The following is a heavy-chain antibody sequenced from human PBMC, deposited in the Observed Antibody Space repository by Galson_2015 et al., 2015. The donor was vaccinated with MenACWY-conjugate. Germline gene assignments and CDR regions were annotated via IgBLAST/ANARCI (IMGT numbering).Heavy chain of an antibody. CDR3: ARGAPSERLAPPDY. D-gene: IGHD6-25*01. V-gene: IGHV1-3*01. CDR1: GHTFTNYA. Sequence: SVKVSCKASGHTFTNYAMHWVRQAPGQRFEWMGWINADSGNTKYSQKFQGRAAFTRDTSASTAYMDLSSLKSEDTALYYCARGAPSERLAPPDYWGQGTLVTVSS. J-gene: IGHJ4*02. CDR2: INADSGNT.